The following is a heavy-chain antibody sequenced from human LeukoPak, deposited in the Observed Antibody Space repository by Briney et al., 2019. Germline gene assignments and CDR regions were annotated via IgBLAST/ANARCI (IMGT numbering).Heavy chain of an antibody. CDR2: IYYSGST. V-gene: IGHV4-39*01. J-gene: IGHJ5*02. CDR3: ARRGSGAVAVYDP. Sequence: PSETLSLTCTVSGGSISSSSYYWGWIRQPPGKGLEWIGSIYYSGSTYYNPSLKSRVTISVDTSKNQFSLKLSSVTAADTAVYYCARRGSGAVAVYDPWGQGTLVTVSS. CDR1: GGSISSSSYY. D-gene: IGHD6-19*01.